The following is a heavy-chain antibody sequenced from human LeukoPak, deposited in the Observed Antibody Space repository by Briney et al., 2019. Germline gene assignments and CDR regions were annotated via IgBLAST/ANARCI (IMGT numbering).Heavy chain of an antibody. V-gene: IGHV3-23*01. J-gene: IGHJ6*03. CDR1: GFTFSSYA. CDR2: IDGSGDST. Sequence: GGSLRLSCAASGFTFSSYAMSWVRQAPGKGLEWVSTIDGSGDSTYYADSVKGRFTISRDNSKKTLYLQMNSLRAEDTALYYCAKDGHGSGSYYNYYYYYYMDVWGKGTTVTVSS. CDR3: AKDGHGSGSYYNYYYYYYMDV. D-gene: IGHD3-10*01.